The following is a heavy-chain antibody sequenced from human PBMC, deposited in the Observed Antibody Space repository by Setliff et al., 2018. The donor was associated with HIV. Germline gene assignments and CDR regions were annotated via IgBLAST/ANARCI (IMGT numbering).Heavy chain of an antibody. CDR3: ARGLGNFVPDLIGYFDY. CDR1: GGTFSSYA. CDR2: IIPILGPA. D-gene: IGHD3-3*02. V-gene: IGHV1-69*13. Sequence: PAASVKVSCKASGGTFSSYAISWVRQAPGQGLEWMGGIIPILGPANYAQKFQGRVTITAGEYTTTSYMELRNLRSEDTAIYYCARGLGNFVPDLIGYFDYWGQGTLVTVSS. J-gene: IGHJ4*02.